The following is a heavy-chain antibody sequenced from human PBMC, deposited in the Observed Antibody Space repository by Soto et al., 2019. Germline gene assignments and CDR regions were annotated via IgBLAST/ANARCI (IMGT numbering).Heavy chain of an antibody. J-gene: IGHJ3*02. CDR2: IYGSGGST. D-gene: IGHD1-7*01. V-gene: IGHV3-23*01. Sequence: GALRLSFAASGFTLCGYGINWVRQAPGKGLEWVSAIYGSGGSTYYADSVKGRFTISRDSSKNTLYLQMNSLRAEDTAVYYCAKGNSWSPALVLDIWGQGTMVTVS. CDR1: GFTLCGYG. CDR3: AKGNSWSPALVLDI.